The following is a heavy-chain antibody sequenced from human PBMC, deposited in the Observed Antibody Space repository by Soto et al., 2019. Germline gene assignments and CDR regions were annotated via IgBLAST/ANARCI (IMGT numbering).Heavy chain of an antibody. CDR3: SRPIAVSCTGYYSFDF. CDR2: IDPSDSYT. Sequence: EVQLVQSGAEVKKSGESLRISCKGTGYTFSDYWITWVRQMPGKGLEWMGRIDPSDSYTSYSPSLQGHVTISADKSISTAYLQSSSLKASDTAMYYCSRPIAVSCTGYYSFDFWGQGTLVTVSS. CDR1: GYTFSDYW. D-gene: IGHD6-19*01. J-gene: IGHJ4*02. V-gene: IGHV5-10-1*01.